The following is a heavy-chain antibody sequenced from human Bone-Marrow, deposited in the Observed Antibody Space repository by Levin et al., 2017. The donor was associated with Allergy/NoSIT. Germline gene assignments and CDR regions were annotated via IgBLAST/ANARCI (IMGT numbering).Heavy chain of an antibody. CDR3: AREVAEAGYFDP. D-gene: IGHD6-13*01. V-gene: IGHV4-30-4*01. Sequence: SETLSLTCTVSGGSISSEDYYWSWIRQSPGKGLQWIGYIYDSGFTYYNPSLESRLTISMDTSKNQFSLKLTSVTAADTAVYYCAREVAEAGYFDPWGPGSLVTVSS. CDR2: IYDSGFT. CDR1: GGSISSEDYY. J-gene: IGHJ5*02.